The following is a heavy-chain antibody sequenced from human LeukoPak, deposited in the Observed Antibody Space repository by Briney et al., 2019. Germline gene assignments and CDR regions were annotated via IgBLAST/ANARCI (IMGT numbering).Heavy chain of an antibody. CDR1: GGSISSGSYY. D-gene: IGHD3-10*01. V-gene: IGHV4-61*02. CDR3: ARVSAAWFGELLRPADFDY. J-gene: IGHJ4*02. Sequence: PSQTLSLTCTVSGGSISSGSYYWSWIRQPAGKGLEWIGRIYTSGSTNYNPSLKSRVTISVDTSKNQFSLKLSSVTAADTAVYYCARVSAAWFGELLRPADFDYWGQGTLVTVSS. CDR2: IYTSGST.